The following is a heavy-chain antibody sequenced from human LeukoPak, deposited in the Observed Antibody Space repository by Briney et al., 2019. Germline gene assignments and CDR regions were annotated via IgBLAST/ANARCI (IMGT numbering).Heavy chain of an antibody. Sequence: SETLSLTCSVSGGSISSDSSYWSWIRQPAGKGLEWIGRIYASGSTNCNPSLKSRVTISVDTSKNQFSLKLRSVTAADTAVYYCAREHRDGYPNFDYWGQGTLVTVSS. D-gene: IGHD5-24*01. CDR2: IYASGST. J-gene: IGHJ4*02. V-gene: IGHV4-61*02. CDR3: AREHRDGYPNFDY. CDR1: GGSISSDSSY.